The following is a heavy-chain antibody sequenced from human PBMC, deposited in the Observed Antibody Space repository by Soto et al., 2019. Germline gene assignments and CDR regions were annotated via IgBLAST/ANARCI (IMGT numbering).Heavy chain of an antibody. CDR2: IYYSGST. CDR1: GGSISSYY. CDR3: ARAGGSYYSLFDY. Sequence: SETLSLTCTVSGGSISSYYWSWIRQPPGKGLEWVGYIYYSGSTNYNPSLKSRVTISVDTSKNQFSLKLSSVTAADTAVYYCARAGGSYYSLFDYWGQGTLVTVSS. J-gene: IGHJ4*02. D-gene: IGHD1-26*01. V-gene: IGHV4-59*01.